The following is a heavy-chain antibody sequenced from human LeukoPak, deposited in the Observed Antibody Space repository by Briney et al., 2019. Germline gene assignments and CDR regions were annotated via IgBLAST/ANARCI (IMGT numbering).Heavy chain of an antibody. V-gene: IGHV3-7*03. CDR2: IKHDGGDK. D-gene: IGHD3-9*01. CDR3: ARGGNYDILTGYIFDY. J-gene: IGHJ4*02. Sequence: GGSLRLSCAASGFTFSNYWMSWVRQAPGKGLEWVANIKHDGGDKHYVDSVKGRFTIARDSAKNSLNLQMNSLRAEDTAVYYCARGGNYDILTGYIFDYWGQGTLVTVSS. CDR1: GFTFSNYW.